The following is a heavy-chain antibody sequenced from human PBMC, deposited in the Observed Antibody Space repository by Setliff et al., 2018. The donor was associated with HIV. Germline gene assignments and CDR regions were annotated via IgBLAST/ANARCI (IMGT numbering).Heavy chain of an antibody. J-gene: IGHJ4*02. CDR2: INYSGST. CDR1: GGSINSHY. V-gene: IGHV4-59*11. CDR3: ARSPPEELSFDY. Sequence: PSETLSLTCTVSGGSINSHYWSWIRQPPGEGLEWIGTINYSGSTNDNPSLKSRATISVDTSKNQFSLKLSSVTAADTAAYYCARSPPEELSFDYWGQGTLVTVSS. D-gene: IGHD2-15*01.